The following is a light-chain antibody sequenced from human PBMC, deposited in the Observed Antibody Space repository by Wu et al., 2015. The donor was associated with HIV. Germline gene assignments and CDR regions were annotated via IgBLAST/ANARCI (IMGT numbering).Light chain of an antibody. CDR3: QQYGNSPWT. CDR2: GAS. V-gene: IGKV3-20*01. Sequence: DIVLTQSPDTLSLSPGERATLSCRASQSVSSSYLAWYQQKPGQAPRLLIYGASSGATGIPDRFSGSGSGTDFTLTISRLEPEDFAVYYCQQYGNSPWTFGQGTKVEXK. CDR1: QSVSSSY. J-gene: IGKJ1*01.